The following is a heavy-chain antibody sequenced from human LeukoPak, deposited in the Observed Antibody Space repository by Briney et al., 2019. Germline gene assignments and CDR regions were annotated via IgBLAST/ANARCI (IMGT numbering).Heavy chain of an antibody. Sequence: GGSLRLSCAASGLTFSASGIHWVRQASGKGLKWLGRIRRQSDSDATKYEASLKSKFTISRVDSRNTAYLQMNSLKAEATAVYYCAGDYNFLTGLDYWGQGTLVTVSS. CDR3: AGDYNFLTGLDY. V-gene: IGHV3-73*01. D-gene: IGHD3-9*01. CDR2: IRRQSDSDAT. J-gene: IGHJ4*02. CDR1: GLTFSASG.